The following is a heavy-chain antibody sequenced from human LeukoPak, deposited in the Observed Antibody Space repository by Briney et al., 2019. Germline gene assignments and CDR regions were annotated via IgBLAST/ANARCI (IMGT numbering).Heavy chain of an antibody. Sequence: ASVKVSCKASGYTFTSYDLNWVRQATGQGLEWMGWMIPNSGDTGYAQNFQGRVTITRDTSISTAYMELRSLRSEDTAMYYCVRGVNSRDYGSGSRKYYFDYWGQGTLVTVSS. CDR3: VRGVNSRDYGSGSRKYYFDY. J-gene: IGHJ4*02. D-gene: IGHD3-10*01. CDR2: MIPNSGDT. CDR1: GYTFTSYD. V-gene: IGHV1-8*03.